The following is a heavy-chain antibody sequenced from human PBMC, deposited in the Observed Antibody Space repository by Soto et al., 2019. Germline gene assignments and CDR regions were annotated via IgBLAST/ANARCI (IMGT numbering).Heavy chain of an antibody. Sequence: PSETLSLTCTASGDSIRSSSHYWAWNRQPPGKGLEWIGSIYYSGSPYYNPSLKSRVTISVDTSKNHFSLKLSSVTAADTAVYYCARHLGEGYFDYWGQGTLVTVSS. CDR1: GDSIRSSSHY. CDR3: ARHLGEGYFDY. J-gene: IGHJ4*02. CDR2: IYYSGSP. V-gene: IGHV4-39*01.